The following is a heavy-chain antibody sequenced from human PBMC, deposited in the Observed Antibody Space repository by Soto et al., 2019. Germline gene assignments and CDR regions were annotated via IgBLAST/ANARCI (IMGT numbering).Heavy chain of an antibody. CDR2: FDPEDGET. CDR3: AATYTVATITIDY. V-gene: IGHV1-24*01. D-gene: IGHD5-12*01. Sequence: ASVKVSCKVSGLTLSELSIHWVRQAPGKGLEWMGGFDPEDGETIYAQKFQGRVTMTEDTSTDTAYMDLSSLRSEDTAVYYCAATYTVATITIDYWGQGTLVTVS. CDR1: GLTLSELS. J-gene: IGHJ4*02.